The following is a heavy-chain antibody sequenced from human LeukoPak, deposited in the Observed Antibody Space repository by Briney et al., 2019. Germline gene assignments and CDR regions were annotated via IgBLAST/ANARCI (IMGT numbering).Heavy chain of an antibody. CDR2: IYGGGTT. CDR3: ARAPNYGDYGGQ. Sequence: PGGSLRLSCAASGFTVSNNYMSWVRQAPGKGLEWVSLIYGGGTTYYADSVKGRFTISSDSSKNTLYLQMNSLRAEDTAVYYCARAPNYGDYGGQWGRETLVTVSS. V-gene: IGHV3-53*01. CDR1: GFTVSNNY. J-gene: IGHJ4*02. D-gene: IGHD4-17*01.